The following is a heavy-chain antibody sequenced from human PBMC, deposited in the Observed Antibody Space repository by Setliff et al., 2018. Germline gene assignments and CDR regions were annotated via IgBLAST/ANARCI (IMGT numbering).Heavy chain of an antibody. CDR3: ASGDGYNHAFDI. Sequence: PSETLSLTCTVSGGSLSSGSYYWSWIRQPAGKGLEWIGHIYTSGSTNYNPSLKSRVTISVDTSKNQFSLKLSSVTAADTAVYYCASGDGYNHAFDIWGQGTMVTVSS. CDR1: GGSLSSGSYY. V-gene: IGHV4-61*09. J-gene: IGHJ3*02. D-gene: IGHD5-12*01. CDR2: IYTSGST.